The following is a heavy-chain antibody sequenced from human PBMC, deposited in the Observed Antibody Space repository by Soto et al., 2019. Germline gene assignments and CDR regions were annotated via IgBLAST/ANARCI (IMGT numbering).Heavy chain of an antibody. CDR1: GYTFTSYA. V-gene: IGHV1-3*05. CDR2: INAGNGNT. Sequence: QVHLVQSGAEEKKPGASVKVSCKASGYTFTSYAIHWVRQAPGQRLEWMGWINAGNGNTKYSQKFQGRVTITRATXAXTAYMELSSLRSEDTAVYYCARWGYSSGGVQNGMDVWGQGTTVTVPS. CDR3: ARWGYSSGGVQNGMDV. D-gene: IGHD6-19*01. J-gene: IGHJ6*02.